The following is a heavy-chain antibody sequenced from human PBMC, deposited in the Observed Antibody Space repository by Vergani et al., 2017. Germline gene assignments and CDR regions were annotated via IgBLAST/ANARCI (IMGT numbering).Heavy chain of an antibody. D-gene: IGHD5-12*01. CDR2: IYSGGST. J-gene: IGHJ6*02. Sequence: EVQLVESGGGLVQPGGSLRLSCAASRFTVSSNYMSSVRQAPGKGLEWVSVIYSGGSTYYAASVKGRFTISRHNSKNPLYLQMNSLRAEDTAVYYCARDRVDIVATTTYYYYYYGMDVWGQGTTVTVSS. V-gene: IGHV3-53*04. CDR3: ARDRVDIVATTTYYYYYYGMDV. CDR1: RFTVSSNY.